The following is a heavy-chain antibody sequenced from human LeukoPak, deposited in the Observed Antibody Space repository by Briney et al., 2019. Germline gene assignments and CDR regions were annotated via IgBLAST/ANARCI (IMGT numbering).Heavy chain of an antibody. J-gene: IGHJ6*03. D-gene: IGHD6-13*01. Sequence: GSSVKVSCKASGGTFSSYAISWVRQAPGQGLEWMGGIIPIFGTANYAQKFQGRVTITADESTSTAYMELSSLRSEDTAVYYCARGPVFTSSWDGHYYYMDVWGKGTTVTVSS. CDR3: ARGPVFTSSWDGHYYYMDV. CDR1: GGTFSSYA. CDR2: IIPIFGTA. V-gene: IGHV1-69*01.